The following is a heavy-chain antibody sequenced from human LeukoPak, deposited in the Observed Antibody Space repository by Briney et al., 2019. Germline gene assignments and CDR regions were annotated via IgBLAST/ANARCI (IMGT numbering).Heavy chain of an antibody. CDR1: GGSLSSYY. CDR3: ARVDYTYYFDY. J-gene: IGHJ4*02. V-gene: IGHV4-59*01. CDR2: IYYSGST. D-gene: IGHD2-2*02. Sequence: SETLSLTCTVSGGSLSSYYWSWIRQPPGKGLEWIGYIYYSGSTNYNPSLKSRVTISVDTSKNQFSLKLSSVTAAGTAVYYCARVDYTYYFDYWGQGTLVTVSS.